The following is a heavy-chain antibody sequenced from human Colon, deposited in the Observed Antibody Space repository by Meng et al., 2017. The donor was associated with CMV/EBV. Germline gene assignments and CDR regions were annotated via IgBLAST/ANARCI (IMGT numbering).Heavy chain of an antibody. CDR1: GFTFADFA. J-gene: IGHJ4*02. D-gene: IGHD6-19*01. Sequence: GESLKISCAASGFTFADFAMHWVRQAPGKGLEWVALISGDTITTYYGDAVSGRFTISRDNSKNALYLQMDFLGPEDTAVYYCSKDRTNYASGWFDFWGQGTLVTVSS. V-gene: IGHV3-43D*03. CDR3: SKDRTNYASGWFDF. CDR2: ISGDTITT.